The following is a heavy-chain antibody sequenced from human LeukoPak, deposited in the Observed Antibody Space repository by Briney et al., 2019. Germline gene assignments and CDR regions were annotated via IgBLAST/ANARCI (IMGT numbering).Heavy chain of an antibody. D-gene: IGHD4-23*01. J-gene: IGHJ3*02. V-gene: IGHV3-66*01. CDR2: IYSGGST. CDR1: GFTVSSNY. CDR3: ARGYGGNPDDAFDI. Sequence: GGSLRLSCAASGFTVSSNYMSWVRQAPGKGLEWVSVIYSGGSTYYPDSVKGRFTISRDNSKNTLYLQMNSLRAEDTAVYYCARGYGGNPDDAFDIWGQGTMVTVSS.